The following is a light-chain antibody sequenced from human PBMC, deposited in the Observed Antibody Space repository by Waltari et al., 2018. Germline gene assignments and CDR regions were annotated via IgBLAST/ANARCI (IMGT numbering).Light chain of an antibody. CDR2: AAS. J-gene: IGKJ5*01. V-gene: IGKV1-39*01. Sequence: DIQMTQSPSSLSASVGDRVTITCRASQSISSYLNWYQQKPGKAPKLLIYAASSLQSGVPSRFSGSGSGTDFTLTISSLQPEDFATYYCQQSYSTFPITFGQGTRLEIK. CDR3: QQSYSTFPIT. CDR1: QSISSY.